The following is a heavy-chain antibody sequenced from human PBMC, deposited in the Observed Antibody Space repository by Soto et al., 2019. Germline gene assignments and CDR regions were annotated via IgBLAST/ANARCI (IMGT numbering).Heavy chain of an antibody. Sequence: ETLSLTCAVYGASLSDNYCNWVRQAPGKGLGWVSGIVTTGDNTYYTDSVRGRFIMSRDNSENTLYPQMSSLRDEDTAVYYCAKGGSSWNYYYFTMDVWGQGTTVTVSS. D-gene: IGHD6-13*01. CDR2: IVTTGDNT. CDR1: GASLSDNY. V-gene: IGHV3-53*01. J-gene: IGHJ6*02. CDR3: AKGGSSWNYYYFTMDV.